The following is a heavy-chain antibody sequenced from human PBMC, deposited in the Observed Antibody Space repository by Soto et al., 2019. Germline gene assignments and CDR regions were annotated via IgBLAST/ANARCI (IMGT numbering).Heavy chain of an antibody. CDR2: INPNSGGT. CDR1: GYTFTGYY. J-gene: IGHJ5*02. Sequence: PRASVKVSCKASGYTFTGYYMHWVRQAPGQGLEWMGWINPNSGGTNYAQKFQGWVTMTRDTSISTAYMELSRLRSDDTAVYYCARDTGGIAAPGRAIWFDPWGQGTLVTVSS. CDR3: ARDTGGIAAPGRAIWFDP. V-gene: IGHV1-2*04. D-gene: IGHD6-13*01.